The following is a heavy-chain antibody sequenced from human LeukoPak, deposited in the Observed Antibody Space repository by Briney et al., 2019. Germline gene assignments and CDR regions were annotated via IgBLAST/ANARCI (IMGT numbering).Heavy chain of an antibody. V-gene: IGHV3-23*01. J-gene: IGHJ4*02. CDR1: GFTFSRFP. CDR2: INDDAGGT. Sequence: GGSLRLSCAASGFTFSRFPMRWFRQAPGKGLEWVSTINDDAGGTYSADSVKGRFTISRDNSKNTMYLQMNSLRGEDTAVYYCAIGLTVGALYYFDYWGQGTLVTVSS. D-gene: IGHD1-26*01. CDR3: AIGLTVGALYYFDY.